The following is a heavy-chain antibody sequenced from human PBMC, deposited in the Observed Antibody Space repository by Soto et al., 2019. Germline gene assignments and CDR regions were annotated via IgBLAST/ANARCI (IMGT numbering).Heavy chain of an antibody. CDR3: ARDYYDSSGYYNY. D-gene: IGHD3-22*01. CDR1: GFTFSSYA. Sequence: LRLSCAASGFTFSSYAMHWVRQAPGKGLEWVAVISYDGSNKYYADSVKGRFTISRDNSKNTLYLQMNSLRAEDTAVYYCARDYYDSSGYYNYWGQGTLVTVSS. J-gene: IGHJ4*02. CDR2: ISYDGSNK. V-gene: IGHV3-30-3*01.